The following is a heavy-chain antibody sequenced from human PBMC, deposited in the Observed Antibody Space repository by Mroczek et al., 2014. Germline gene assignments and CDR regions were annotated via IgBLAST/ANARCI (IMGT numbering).Heavy chain of an antibody. CDR3: ARGVTHLMDCSGGSCRFDP. CDR2: INHSGST. CDR1: GGSFSGYY. J-gene: IGHJ5*02. V-gene: IGHV4-34*01. Sequence: QVQLQQWGAGLLKPSETLSLTCAVYGGSFSGYYWSWIRQPPGKGLEWIGEINHSGSTNYNPSLKSRVTISVDTSKNQFSLKLSSVTAADTAVYYCARGVTHLMDCSGGSCRFDPWGQGTLVTVSS. D-gene: IGHD2-15*01.